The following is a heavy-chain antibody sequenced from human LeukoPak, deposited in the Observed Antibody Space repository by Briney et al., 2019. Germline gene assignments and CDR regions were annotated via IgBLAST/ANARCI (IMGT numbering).Heavy chain of an antibody. D-gene: IGHD4-11*01. V-gene: IGHV4-59*01. Sequence: SETLSLTCTVSGGSISSNYWSWIRQPPGKGLEWIGYIYYSGSTNYNPSLKSRVTISVDTSKKQFSLKLRSVTAADTAVYYCARGGSLQFDPWGQGTLVTVSS. J-gene: IGHJ5*02. CDR1: GGSISSNY. CDR3: ARGGSLQFDP. CDR2: IYYSGST.